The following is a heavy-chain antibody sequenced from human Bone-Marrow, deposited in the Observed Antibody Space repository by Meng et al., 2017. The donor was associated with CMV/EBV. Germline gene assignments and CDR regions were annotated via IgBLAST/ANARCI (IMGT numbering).Heavy chain of an antibody. Sequence: GESLKISCAASGFTFSNAWMSWVRQAPGKGLEWVGRIKSKTDGGTTDYAAPAKGRFTISRDDSKNTLYLQMNSLKTEDTAVYYCTKDRRITIFGVVPDAFDIWGQGTMVTVSS. J-gene: IGHJ3*02. CDR2: IKSKTDGGTT. D-gene: IGHD3-3*01. CDR3: TKDRRITIFGVVPDAFDI. CDR1: GFTFSNAW. V-gene: IGHV3-15*01.